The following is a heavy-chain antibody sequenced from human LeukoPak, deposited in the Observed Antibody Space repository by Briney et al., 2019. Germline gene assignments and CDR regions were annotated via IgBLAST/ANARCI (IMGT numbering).Heavy chain of an antibody. Sequence: ASVKVSCKASGYTFTSYDINWVRQATGQGLEWMGWMNPNSGNTGYAQKFQGRVTMTRNISINTAYMELSSLRSEDTAVYYCASRRCSGGSCYPGYWGQGTLVTVSS. J-gene: IGHJ4*02. D-gene: IGHD2-15*01. CDR2: MNPNSGNT. CDR1: GYTFTSYD. V-gene: IGHV1-8*01. CDR3: ASRRCSGGSCYPGY.